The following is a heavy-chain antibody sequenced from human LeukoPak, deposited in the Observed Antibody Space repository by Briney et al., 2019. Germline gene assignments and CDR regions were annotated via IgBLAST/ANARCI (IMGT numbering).Heavy chain of an antibody. J-gene: IGHJ6*03. CDR1: GGSISSGSYY. D-gene: IGHD3-10*01. V-gene: IGHV4-61*02. Sequence: PSQTLSLTCTVSGGSISSGSYYWSWIRQPAGKGLEWIGRIYTSGSTNYNPSLKSRVTISLDTSKNQFSLKLSSVTAADTAVYYCARATSEGYYYSGSYFYFYYYMDVWGKGTTVTVSS. CDR2: IYTSGST. CDR3: ARATSEGYYYSGSYFYFYYYMDV.